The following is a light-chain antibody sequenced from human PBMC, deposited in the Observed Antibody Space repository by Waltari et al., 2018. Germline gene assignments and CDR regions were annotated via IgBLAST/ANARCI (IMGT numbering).Light chain of an antibody. CDR2: DSS. V-gene: IGKV3-11*01. CDR1: QSISSY. CDR3: QHRGHWPPEAT. Sequence: ELVLTPSPATLSLSPGERASLSCRASQSISSYLAWNQQKPGQAPRLLTYDSSTRATGIPARFSGSGSGTDFTLIISSLEPEDFAVYYCQHRGHWPPEATFGPGTKVDIK. J-gene: IGKJ3*01.